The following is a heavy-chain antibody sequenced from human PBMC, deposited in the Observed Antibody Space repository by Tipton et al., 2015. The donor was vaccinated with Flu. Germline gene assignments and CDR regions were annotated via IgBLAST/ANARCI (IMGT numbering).Heavy chain of an antibody. Sequence: LRLSCTVSDYSISSGYYWGWIRQPPGKGLEWIGCISHSGRTYYNPSLKSRVTISLDTAKNQFSQRLTSVTAADTAGYYCARSTYYYGSGSSGYWGRGILVTVSS. D-gene: IGHD3-10*01. V-gene: IGHV4-38-2*02. J-gene: IGHJ4*02. CDR3: ARSTYYYGSGSSGY. CDR2: ISHSGRT. CDR1: DYSISSGYY.